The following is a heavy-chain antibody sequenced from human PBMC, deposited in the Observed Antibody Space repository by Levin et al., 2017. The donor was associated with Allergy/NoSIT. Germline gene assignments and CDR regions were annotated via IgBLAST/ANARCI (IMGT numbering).Heavy chain of an antibody. Sequence: SETLSLTCTVSGGSISSSYWSWIRQSPGKGLEWIGYIYSSGITNYNPSLKSRVTISLDTSKNQFSLRLSSVTAADTAVYCCARLISWDGSSSSRHFDYWGQGTQVTVSS. CDR3: ARLISWDGSSSSRHFDY. J-gene: IGHJ4*01. CDR1: GGSISSSY. CDR2: IYSSGIT. V-gene: IGHV4-59*08. D-gene: IGHD6-6*01.